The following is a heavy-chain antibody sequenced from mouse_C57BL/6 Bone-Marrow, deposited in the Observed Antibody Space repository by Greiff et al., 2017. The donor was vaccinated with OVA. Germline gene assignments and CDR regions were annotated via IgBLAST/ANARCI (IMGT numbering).Heavy chain of an antibody. CDR3: AWRDWYFDV. CDR1: GYTFTDYY. V-gene: IGHV1-26*01. CDR2: INPNNGGT. Sequence: EVQLQQSGPELVKPGASVKISCKASGYTFTDYYMNWVKQSHGKSLEWIGDINPNNGGTSYNQKFKGKATLTVDKSSSTAYMELRSLTSEDSAVYYCAWRDWYFDVGGTGTTVTVSS. J-gene: IGHJ1*03.